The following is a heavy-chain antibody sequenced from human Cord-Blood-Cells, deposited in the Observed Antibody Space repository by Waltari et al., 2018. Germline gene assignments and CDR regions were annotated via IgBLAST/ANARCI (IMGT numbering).Heavy chain of an antibody. CDR1: GGTFSSYA. CDR2: IIPILGIA. J-gene: IGHJ4*02. Sequence: QVQLVQSGAEVKKPGSSVKVSCKASGGTFSSYAISWVRQAPGQGLEWMGRIIPILGIANYAQKFQGRVTITADKSTSTSDMETSSLRSEDTAVYYCVRLVGYSYGKENRDFDYWGQGTLVTVSS. D-gene: IGHD5-18*01. CDR3: VRLVGYSYGKENRDFDY. V-gene: IGHV1-69*09.